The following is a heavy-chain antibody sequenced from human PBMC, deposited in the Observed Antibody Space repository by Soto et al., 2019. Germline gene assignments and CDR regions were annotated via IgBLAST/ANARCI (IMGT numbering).Heavy chain of an antibody. J-gene: IGHJ3*02. Sequence: QEQLQQWGAGLLKPSETLSLTCAVYGGSFSGYYWSWIRQPPGKGLEWIGEISYSGSTNYNPSLKSRVNIAVDTSRNQFSLKVSSVTAADTAVYYCARGPSEDIWGQGTRVTVSS. V-gene: IGHV4-34*01. D-gene: IGHD3-3*01. CDR1: GGSFSGYY. CDR2: ISYSGST. CDR3: ARGPSEDI.